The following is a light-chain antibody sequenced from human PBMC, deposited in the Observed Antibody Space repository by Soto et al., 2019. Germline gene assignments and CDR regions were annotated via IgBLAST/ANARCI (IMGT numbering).Light chain of an antibody. V-gene: IGLV2-14*01. J-gene: IGLJ1*01. CDR3: SSYIGSSSYV. Sequence: QSALTQPASVSGSPGQSITISCTGTSSDVGGYNYVSWYQQHPGKAPKLMIYDVSSRPPGVSNRFSGSKSGNTASLTISGLQAEDEADYYCSSYIGSSSYVFGTGTKVTV. CDR2: DVS. CDR1: SSDVGGYNY.